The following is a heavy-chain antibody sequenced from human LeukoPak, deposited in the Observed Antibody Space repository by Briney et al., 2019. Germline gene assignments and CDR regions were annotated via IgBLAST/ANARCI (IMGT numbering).Heavy chain of an antibody. CDR1: GFTVSSNY. V-gene: IGHV3-66*01. CDR3: ARAVRGVIITKGYFQH. Sequence: SGGSLRLSCAASGFTVSSNYMSWVRQAPGKGLEWVSVIYSGGSTYYADSVKGRFTISRDNSKNTLYLQMNSLRAEDTAVYYCARAVRGVIITKGYFQHWGQGTLVTVSS. J-gene: IGHJ1*01. CDR2: IYSGGST. D-gene: IGHD3-10*01.